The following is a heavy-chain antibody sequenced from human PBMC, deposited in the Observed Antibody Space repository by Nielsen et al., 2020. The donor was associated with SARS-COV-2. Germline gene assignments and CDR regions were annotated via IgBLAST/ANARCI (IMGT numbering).Heavy chain of an antibody. D-gene: IGHD6-6*01. J-gene: IGHJ4*02. V-gene: IGHV1-69*13. CDR2: IIPIFGTA. CDR1: GGTLSSYA. CDR3: ARVSSLWGYSSSIAGPHYFDY. Sequence: SVKVSCKASGGTLSSYAISWVRQAPGQGLEWMGGIIPIFGTANYAQKFQGRVTITADESTSTAYMELSSLRSEDTAVYYCARVSSLWGYSSSIAGPHYFDYWGQGTLVTVSS.